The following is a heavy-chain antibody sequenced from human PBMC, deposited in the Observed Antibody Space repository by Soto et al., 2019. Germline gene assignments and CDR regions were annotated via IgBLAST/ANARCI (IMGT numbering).Heavy chain of an antibody. CDR1: GYTSTSYD. J-gene: IGHJ4*02. CDR2: LNPNTGDS. V-gene: IGHV1-8*01. D-gene: IGHD1-1*01. CDR3: ARRAETNGWNGFGADKYYFDF. Sequence: VASVKVSCKASGYTSTSYDIYWVRQATGQGLEWMGWLNPNTGDSAYAQKFQGRISVTSDTSINTVHMELSSLRSEDTAVYYCARRAETNGWNGFGADKYYFDFWGQGTLVTVSS.